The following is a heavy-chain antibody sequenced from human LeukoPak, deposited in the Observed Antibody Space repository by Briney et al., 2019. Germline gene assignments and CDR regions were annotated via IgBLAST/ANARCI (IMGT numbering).Heavy chain of an antibody. CDR1: GFSFGSYS. Sequence: GGSLRLSCAASGFSFGSYSMHWVRQAPGEGLEYVSAISSNGGSTYYANSVKGRFTISRDNSKNTLYLQMGCLRAEDMAVYYCARVGSNDAFDIWGQGTMVTVSS. D-gene: IGHD4-23*01. CDR3: ARVGSNDAFDI. J-gene: IGHJ3*02. CDR2: ISSNGGST. V-gene: IGHV3-64*01.